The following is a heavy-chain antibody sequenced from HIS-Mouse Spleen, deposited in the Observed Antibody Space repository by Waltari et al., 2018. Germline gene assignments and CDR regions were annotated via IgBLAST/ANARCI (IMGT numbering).Heavy chain of an antibody. D-gene: IGHD2-2*01. CDR2: INHSGST. CDR3: ARIRGSTITNFDY. J-gene: IGHJ4*02. V-gene: IGHV4-34*01. CDR1: GGSFGGSS. Sequence: QVQLQQWGAGRLKPSETLSLTCAVYGGSFGGSSWSGIRQPPGKGLEWIGEINHSGSTNYNPSLKSRVTISVDTSKNQFSLKLSSVTAADTAVYYCARIRGSTITNFDYWGQGTLVTVSS.